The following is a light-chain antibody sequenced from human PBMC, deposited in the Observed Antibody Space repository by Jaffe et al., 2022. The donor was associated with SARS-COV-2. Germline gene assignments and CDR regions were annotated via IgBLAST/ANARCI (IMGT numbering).Light chain of an antibody. CDR1: QSIGSN. CDR3: QQYNNWPMCT. J-gene: IGKJ2*02. CDR2: GAS. V-gene: IGKV3-15*01. Sequence: EIVMTQSPATLSVSPGDRATLSCRASQSIGSNLAWFQHNPGQAPRLLIYGASTRATGIPARFSGSGSGTEFTLTISSLQSEDFAVYYCQQYNNWPMCTFGQGTRLDIK.